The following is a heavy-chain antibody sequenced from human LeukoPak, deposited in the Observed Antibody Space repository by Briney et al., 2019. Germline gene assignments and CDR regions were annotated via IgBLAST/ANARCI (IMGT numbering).Heavy chain of an antibody. CDR1: GFTFSSHA. Sequence: ESGGSLRLSSAASGFTFSSHAMSWVRQAPGKGLEWFSTLTSGGTPYYADSVRGRFTISRDDSKNTLYLQMNSLRAEDTALYYCARGTAFDIWGQGTMVTVSS. V-gene: IGHV3-23*01. CDR2: LTSGGTP. J-gene: IGHJ3*02. CDR3: ARGTAFDI.